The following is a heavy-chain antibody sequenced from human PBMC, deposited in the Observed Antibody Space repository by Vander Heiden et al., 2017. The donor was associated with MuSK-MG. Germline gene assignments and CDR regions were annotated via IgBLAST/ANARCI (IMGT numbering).Heavy chain of an antibody. V-gene: IGHV3-66*01. D-gene: IGHD6-19*01. CDR2: IYSGGST. Sequence: EVQLVESGGGLVQPGGSLSPSCAASGFTVSRNYMSWVRQAPGKGLEWVSVIYSGGSTYYADSVKGRFTISRDNSKNTLYLQMNSLRAEDTAVYYCARDRVAGYYDLDYWGQGTLVTVSS. CDR3: ARDRVAGYYDLDY. CDR1: GFTVSRNY. J-gene: IGHJ4*02.